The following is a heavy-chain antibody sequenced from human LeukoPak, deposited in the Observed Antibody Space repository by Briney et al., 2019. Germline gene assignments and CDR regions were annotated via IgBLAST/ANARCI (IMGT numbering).Heavy chain of an antibody. CDR2: ISYVGSNK. Sequence: GGSLRLSCAASGFTFSSYAMHWVRQAPGKGLEWVAVISYVGSNKYYADSVKGRFTISRDNSKNTLYLQMNSLRAEDTAVYYCARDVVVAATNWFDPWGQGTLVTVSS. V-gene: IGHV3-30-3*01. CDR3: ARDVVVAATNWFDP. J-gene: IGHJ5*02. CDR1: GFTFSSYA. D-gene: IGHD2-15*01.